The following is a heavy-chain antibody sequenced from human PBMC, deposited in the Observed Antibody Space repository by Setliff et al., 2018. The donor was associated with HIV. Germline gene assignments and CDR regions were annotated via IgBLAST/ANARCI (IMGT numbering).Heavy chain of an antibody. Sequence: ETLSLTCTVSGASIRSQYWSWIRKPPGKGLEWIGYISYSGSTNYNPSLESRVAMSVDTSKQQFSLEVSSVTAADTAVYYCARTRGYSYGTLAGFDYWGRGPLVTVSS. CDR1: GASIRSQY. CDR3: ARTRGYSYGTLAGFDY. D-gene: IGHD5-18*01. J-gene: IGHJ4*01. CDR2: ISYSGST. V-gene: IGHV4-59*11.